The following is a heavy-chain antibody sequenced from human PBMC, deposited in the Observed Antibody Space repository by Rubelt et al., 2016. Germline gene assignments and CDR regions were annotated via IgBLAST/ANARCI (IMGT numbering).Heavy chain of an antibody. CDR2: INHSGST. CDR3: ARGRRGSSSWLGRDYYGMDV. V-gene: IGHV4-34*01. J-gene: IGHJ6*02. D-gene: IGHD6-13*01. CDR1: GGSFSGYY. Sequence: QVQLQQWGAGLLKPSETLSLTCAVYGGSFSGYYWSWIRQPPGKGLEWIGEINHSGSTNYNPSLKSRVTSPVDTSKNQSALKLSSVTAADTAVYYCARGRRGSSSWLGRDYYGMDVWGQGTTVTVSS.